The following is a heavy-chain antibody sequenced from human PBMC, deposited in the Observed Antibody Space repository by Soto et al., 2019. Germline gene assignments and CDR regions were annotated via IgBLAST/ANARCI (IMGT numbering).Heavy chain of an antibody. D-gene: IGHD3-22*01. CDR1: GYSFAGYW. Sequence: PGESLKISCKGSGYSFAGYWITWVRQMPGKGLEWMGRIDPSDSQTYYSPSFRGHVTISAAKSITTVFLQWSSLRASDTAMYYCARQIYDSDSGPNFQYYFDLWGQGTLVTVSS. CDR3: ARQIYDSDSGPNFQYYFDL. CDR2: IDPSDSQT. V-gene: IGHV5-10-1*01. J-gene: IGHJ4*02.